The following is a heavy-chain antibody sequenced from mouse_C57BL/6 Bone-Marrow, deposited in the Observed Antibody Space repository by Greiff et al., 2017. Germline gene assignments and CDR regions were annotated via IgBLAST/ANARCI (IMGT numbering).Heavy chain of an antibody. CDR2: INPNNGGT. V-gene: IGHV1-26*01. CDR3: ARSPGSSPYYYAMDY. Sequence: VQLQQSGPELVKPGASVKISCKASGYTFTDYYMNWVKQSHGKSLEWIGDINPNNGGTSYNQKFKGKATLTVDKSSSTAYMELRSLTSEDSAVYYCARSPGSSPYYYAMDYWGQGTSVTVSS. CDR1: GYTFTDYY. D-gene: IGHD1-1*01. J-gene: IGHJ4*01.